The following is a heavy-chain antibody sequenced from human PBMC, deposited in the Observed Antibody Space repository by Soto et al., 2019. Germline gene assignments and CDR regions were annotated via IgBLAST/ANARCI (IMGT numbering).Heavy chain of an antibody. CDR1: GGTFSSNT. J-gene: IGHJ6*02. D-gene: IGHD2-15*01. CDR2: IIPILGIA. Sequence: QVQLVPSGAEVKKPGSSVKVSCKASGGTFSSNTISWVRQAPGPGLAWMGRIIPILGIANYAQKFQGRVTITAAKSTSTAYMELRILRSEDTAVYSCAALLVADTGMYGWGQGKTVTVSS. V-gene: IGHV1-69*02. CDR3: AALLVADTGMYG.